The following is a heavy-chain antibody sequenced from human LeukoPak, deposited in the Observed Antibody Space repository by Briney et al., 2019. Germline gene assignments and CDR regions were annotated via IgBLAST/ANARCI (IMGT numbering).Heavy chain of an antibody. CDR2: IYSGGST. Sequence: GGSLRLSCAASGLTFSNYAMSWVRQAPGKGLDWVSVIYSGGSTYYADSVKGRFTISRDNSKNTLCLQMNSLRAEDTAVYYCARDVWGSSWRSYYYYMDVWGKGTTVTVSS. CDR3: ARDVWGSSWRSYYYYMDV. J-gene: IGHJ6*03. D-gene: IGHD6-13*01. V-gene: IGHV3-53*01. CDR1: GLTFSNYA.